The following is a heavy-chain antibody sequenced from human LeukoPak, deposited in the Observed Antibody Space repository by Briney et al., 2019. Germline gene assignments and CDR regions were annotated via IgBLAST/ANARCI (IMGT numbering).Heavy chain of an antibody. CDR3: ARDRRYRSGGRCYGDFYF. V-gene: IGHV1-18*01. D-gene: IGHD2-15*01. CDR2: ISPYNANT. J-gene: IGHJ4*02. CDR1: GYTFSNFG. Sequence: ASVKVSCKASGYTFSNFGVSWVRQAPGQGLEWLGRISPYNANTNYAQKLQGRVTMTTDTSTSTAYMELRSLTSDDTAVYYCARDRRYRSGGRCYGDFYFWGQGTLVTVSS.